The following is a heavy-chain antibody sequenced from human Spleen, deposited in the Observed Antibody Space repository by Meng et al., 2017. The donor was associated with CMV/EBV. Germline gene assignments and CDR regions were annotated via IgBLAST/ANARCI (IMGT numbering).Heavy chain of an antibody. CDR3: ARDQLLVGATPFDY. V-gene: IGHV1-46*01. Sequence: QVQLVQSGAEVKKPGASVKVSCKASGYTFTSYGMSWLRQAPGQGLEWMGIINPSGGSTSYAQKFQGRVTMTRDTSTSTVYMELSSLRSEDTAVYYCARDQLLVGATPFDYWGQGTLVTVSS. J-gene: IGHJ4*02. CDR2: INPSGGST. CDR1: GYTFTSYG. D-gene: IGHD1-26*01.